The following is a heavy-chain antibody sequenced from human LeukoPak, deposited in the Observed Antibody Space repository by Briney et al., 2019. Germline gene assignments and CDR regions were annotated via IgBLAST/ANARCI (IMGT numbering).Heavy chain of an antibody. CDR2: IQSSGRT. V-gene: IGHV4-4*02. J-gene: IGHJ4*02. D-gene: IGHD3-10*01. Sequence: PSETLSLTCDVSGGSINDRDWWTWVRQPPGKGLEWLGEIQSSGRTNYNPSLKSRVTFSINKSQNQVFLNLGSVTAADTAVYYCARVRTPRLYYYGSGSYIVDYWGQGTLVTVSS. CDR3: ARVRTPRLYYYGSGSYIVDY. CDR1: GGSINDRDW.